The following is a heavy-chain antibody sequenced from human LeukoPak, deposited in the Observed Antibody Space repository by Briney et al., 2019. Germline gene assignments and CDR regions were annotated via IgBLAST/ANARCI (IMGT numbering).Heavy chain of an antibody. J-gene: IGHJ4*02. CDR2: ISAYNGNT. Sequence: ASVKVSCKASGYTFTSYGISWVRQAPGQGLEWMGWISAYNGNTNYAQKLQGRVTMTTDTSTSTAYMELRSLRSDDTAVYYRARGPLIPFYCSGGSCYSGGLVDYWGQGTLVTVSS. V-gene: IGHV1-18*01. D-gene: IGHD2-15*01. CDR1: GYTFTSYG. CDR3: ARGPLIPFYCSGGSCYSGGLVDY.